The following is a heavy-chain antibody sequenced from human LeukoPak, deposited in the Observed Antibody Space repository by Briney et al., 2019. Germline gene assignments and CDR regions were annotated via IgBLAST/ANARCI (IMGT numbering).Heavy chain of an antibody. CDR2: IDPSDSYT. J-gene: IGHJ4*02. CDR1: GYSFTSYW. D-gene: IGHD3-10*01. CDR3: ARHLISVVRGVTHFDY. Sequence: GESLMISCKGSGYSFTSYWISWVRQMPGKGLEWMGRIDPSDSYTNYSPSFQGHVTISADKSISTAYLQWSSLKASDTAMYYCARHLISVVRGVTHFDYWGQGTLVTVSS. V-gene: IGHV5-10-1*01.